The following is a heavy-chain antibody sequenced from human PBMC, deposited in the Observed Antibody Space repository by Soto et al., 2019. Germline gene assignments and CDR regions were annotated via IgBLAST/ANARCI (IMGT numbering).Heavy chain of an antibody. CDR2: INAGNGNT. Sequence: QVQLVQSGAEEKKPGASVKVSCKASGYTFTNYAMHWVRQAPGQRLEWMGWINAGNGNTKYSQKFQGRVTITRDTSASTAYMELGSLRSEDTAVYYCARVSGYYFLDYWGQGTLVTVSS. V-gene: IGHV1-3*05. J-gene: IGHJ4*02. CDR3: ARVSGYYFLDY. D-gene: IGHD5-12*01. CDR1: GYTFTNYA.